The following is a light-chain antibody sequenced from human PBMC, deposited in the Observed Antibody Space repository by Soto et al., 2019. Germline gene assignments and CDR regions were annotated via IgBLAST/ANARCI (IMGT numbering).Light chain of an antibody. Sequence: QSVLTQPASVSGSPGQSITISCTGTSNDVGSYNFVSWYQHHPGKAPKLMIYEATKWPSGVSHRFSGSKSGNTASLTISGLQAEDEGEYYCCSYVGSMTWVFGGGTKLTVL. V-gene: IGLV2-23*01. CDR3: CSYVGSMTWV. J-gene: IGLJ3*02. CDR1: SNDVGSYNF. CDR2: EAT.